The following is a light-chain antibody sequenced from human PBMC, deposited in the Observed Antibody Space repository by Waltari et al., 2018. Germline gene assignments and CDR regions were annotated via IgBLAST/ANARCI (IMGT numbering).Light chain of an antibody. CDR1: QSVLYSSNNNNY. V-gene: IGKV4-1*01. CDR2: WAS. CDR3: QQYFSAPYT. J-gene: IGKJ2*01. Sequence: DIVMTQSPDSLAVSLGERATVHCRSSQSVLYSSNNNNYLTWYQQKPGQPLKLLIYWASTRESGVPDRFSGSGSGTDFTLTISSLQAEDVAVYYCQQYFSAPYTFGQGTKLEIK.